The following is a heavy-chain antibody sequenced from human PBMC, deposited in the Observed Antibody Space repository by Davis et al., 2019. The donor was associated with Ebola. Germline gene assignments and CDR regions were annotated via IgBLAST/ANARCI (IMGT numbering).Heavy chain of an antibody. CDR2: VNPSSGST. Sequence: ASVKVSCKASGYTLTNYYLHWVRQAPGQGLEWTGIVNPSSGSTSYAQKFRGRVTLTRDTSTSTVYMELSSLRSEDMAVYYCARGGSGWNYYYYDGMDVWGQGTTVTVSS. V-gene: IGHV1-46*01. CDR1: GYTLTNYY. J-gene: IGHJ6*02. CDR3: ARGGSGWNYYYYDGMDV. D-gene: IGHD6-19*01.